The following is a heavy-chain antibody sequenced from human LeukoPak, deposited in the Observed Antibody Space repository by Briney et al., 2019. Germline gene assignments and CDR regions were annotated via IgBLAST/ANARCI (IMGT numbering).Heavy chain of an antibody. V-gene: IGHV1-18*04. CDR1: GYTFTSYG. Sequence: ASVKVSCMASGYTFTSYGLCWVRPARGQGLEWMGWISAYSGNTNYAQKRQGRVTMTTATSTSTAYLELRSLRSDDPAVYFCARGHIVATRGFYYFDYWGQGTLVTASS. J-gene: IGHJ4*02. CDR3: ARGHIVATRGFYYFDY. CDR2: ISAYSGNT. D-gene: IGHD5-12*01.